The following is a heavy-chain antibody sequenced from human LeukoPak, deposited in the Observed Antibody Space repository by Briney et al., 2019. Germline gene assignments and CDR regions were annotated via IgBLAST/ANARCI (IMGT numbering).Heavy chain of an antibody. Sequence: GGSLRLSCAASGFTFSSYWMSWVRQAPGKGLEWVSSISSSSSYIYYADSVKGRFTISRDNAKNSLYLQMNSLRAEDTAVYYCARSRVRSSPPDFDYWGQGTLVTVSS. J-gene: IGHJ4*02. V-gene: IGHV3-21*01. D-gene: IGHD6-13*01. CDR2: ISSSSSYI. CDR3: ARSRVRSSPPDFDY. CDR1: GFTFSSYW.